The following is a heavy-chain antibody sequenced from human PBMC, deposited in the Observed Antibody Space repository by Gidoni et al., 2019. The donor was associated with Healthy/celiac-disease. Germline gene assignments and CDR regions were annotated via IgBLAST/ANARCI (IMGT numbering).Heavy chain of an antibody. D-gene: IGHD6-19*01. CDR1: GGSLSSYS. CDR2: IYYSGST. J-gene: IGHJ6*02. Sequence: QVQLQESGPGLVKPSETLSLTCTVSGGSLSSYSRTWIRQPPGKGLEWIGYIYYSGSTNHNPSLKSRVTISVDTSKNQFSLKLSSVTAADTAVYYCARVEGIAVAGVYYYYGMDVWGQGTTVTVSS. CDR3: ARVEGIAVAGVYYYYGMDV. V-gene: IGHV4-59*01.